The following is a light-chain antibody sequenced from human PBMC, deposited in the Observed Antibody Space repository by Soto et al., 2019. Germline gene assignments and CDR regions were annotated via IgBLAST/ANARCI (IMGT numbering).Light chain of an antibody. CDR1: QSVSSGY. Sequence: EIVLTQSPGTLSLSPGERATLSCRASQSVSSGYLAWYQQKPGQAPRLLIYGASSRATGIPDRFSGSGSGTAFTLTISRLEPEDFAVYYCQQSETFGQGTKVEIK. CDR3: QQSET. CDR2: GAS. V-gene: IGKV3-20*01. J-gene: IGKJ1*01.